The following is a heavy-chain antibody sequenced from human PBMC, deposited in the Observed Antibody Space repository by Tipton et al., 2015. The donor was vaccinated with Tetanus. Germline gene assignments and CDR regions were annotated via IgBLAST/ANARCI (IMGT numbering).Heavy chain of an antibody. CDR3: AKAGDYVWWSYRYAYYYYGMDV. J-gene: IGHJ6*02. V-gene: IGHV3-23*01. CDR2: ISGSGGST. D-gene: IGHD3-16*02. Sequence: SLRLSCAASGFTFSSYAMSWVRQAPGKGLEWVSAISGSGGSTYYADSVKGRFTISRDNSKNTLYLQMNSLRAEDTAVYYCAKAGDYVWWSYRYAYYYYGMDVWGQGTTVTVSS. CDR1: GFTFSSYA.